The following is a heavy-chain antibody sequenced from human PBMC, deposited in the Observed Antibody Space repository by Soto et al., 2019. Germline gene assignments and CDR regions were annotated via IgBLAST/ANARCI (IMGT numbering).Heavy chain of an antibody. Sequence: SETLSLTCTVSGGSISSGGYYWSWIRQHPGKGLEWIGYIYYSGSTYYNPSLKSRVTISVDTSKNQFSLKLSSVTAADTAVYYCARDGYYYDSSGYYYPMGFDYWGQGTLVTVSS. CDR2: IYYSGST. V-gene: IGHV4-31*03. CDR3: ARDGYYYDSSGYYYPMGFDY. D-gene: IGHD3-22*01. J-gene: IGHJ4*02. CDR1: GGSISSGGYY.